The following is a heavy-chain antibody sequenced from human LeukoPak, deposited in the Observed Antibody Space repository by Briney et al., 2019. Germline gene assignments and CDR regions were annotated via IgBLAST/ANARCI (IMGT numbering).Heavy chain of an antibody. Sequence: GGSLRLSCAASGFALSSYEVNWVRQAPGRGLEWVSYISSGSSPIYYSDSVKGRFTISRDNAKNSVYLQMDSLRAEDTAVYYCAREGSDVWGQGPTVTVSS. J-gene: IGHJ6*02. CDR3: AREGSDV. V-gene: IGHV3-48*03. CDR2: ISSGSSPI. CDR1: GFALSSYE. D-gene: IGHD2-15*01.